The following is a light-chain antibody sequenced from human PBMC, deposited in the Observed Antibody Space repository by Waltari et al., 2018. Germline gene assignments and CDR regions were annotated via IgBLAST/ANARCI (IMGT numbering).Light chain of an antibody. CDR3: QQYYSSPHLT. CDR2: WAS. Sequence: DIVMTQSPDSLAVSLGERATLNCKSSQTILYASDNKNYLAWYQQKPGQPPKLLISWASTRQSGVPDRFSGGGSGTDFTLTISNLQAEDVAVYFCQQYYSSPHLTFGGGTKVEIK. CDR1: QTILYASDNKNY. J-gene: IGKJ4*01. V-gene: IGKV4-1*01.